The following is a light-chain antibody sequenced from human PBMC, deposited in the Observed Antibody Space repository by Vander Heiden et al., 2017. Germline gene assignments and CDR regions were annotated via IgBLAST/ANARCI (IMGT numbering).Light chain of an antibody. CDR2: AAA. V-gene: IGKV1-39*01. CDR1: QSRNSY. J-gene: IGKJ4*01. CDR3: QHSYT. Sequence: RQSRNSYLNWNKQKPVKAPKDLIHAAARLQTEFPSRFSGTGSGTEFTLIINGQQPVDFSTYYCQHSYTFGGGTKVEIK.